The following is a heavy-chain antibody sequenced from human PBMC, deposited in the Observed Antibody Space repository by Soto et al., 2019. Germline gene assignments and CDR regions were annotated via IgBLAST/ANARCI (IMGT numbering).Heavy chain of an antibody. J-gene: IGHJ3*02. CDR2: IYYNGST. V-gene: IGHV4-61*01. CDR1: GGSFTSTNYF. Sequence: SETLSLTCTVSGGSFTSTNYFWGWIRQPPGKGLEWIGYIYYNGSTNYNPSLKSRVTISVDTSKNQFSPKLSSVTAADTAVYYCARDLIGAAAFDIWGQGTMVTVSS. D-gene: IGHD3-10*01. CDR3: ARDLIGAAAFDI.